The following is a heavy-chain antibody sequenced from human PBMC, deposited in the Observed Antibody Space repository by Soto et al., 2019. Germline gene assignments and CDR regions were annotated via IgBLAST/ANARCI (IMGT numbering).Heavy chain of an antibody. Sequence: EVQLLESGGGLVHPGGSLRLSCAASGFTFSSYAMGWVRQAPGKGLEWVSAISGGGGSTYYADSVKGRLSISRDNSKNTLYLQMNSLRAEDTAVYYCAKVVIVVVTYFDYWGQGTLVTVSS. J-gene: IGHJ4*02. CDR1: GFTFSSYA. CDR3: AKVVIVVVTYFDY. CDR2: ISGGGGST. D-gene: IGHD3-22*01. V-gene: IGHV3-23*01.